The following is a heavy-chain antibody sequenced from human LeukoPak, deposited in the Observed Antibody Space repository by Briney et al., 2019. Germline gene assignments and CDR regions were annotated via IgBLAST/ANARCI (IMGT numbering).Heavy chain of an antibody. CDR1: GGSFSGYY. D-gene: IGHD5-24*01. V-gene: IGHV4-34*01. CDR2: INHSGST. CDR3: ARGRYYFDY. Sequence: PSETLSLTCAVYGGSFSGYYWSWIRQPPGKGLEWIGEINHSGSTNYNPSLKSRVTISVDTSKNQFSLKLSSVTAADTAVYYCARGRYYFDYWGQGTLVTVSS. J-gene: IGHJ4*02.